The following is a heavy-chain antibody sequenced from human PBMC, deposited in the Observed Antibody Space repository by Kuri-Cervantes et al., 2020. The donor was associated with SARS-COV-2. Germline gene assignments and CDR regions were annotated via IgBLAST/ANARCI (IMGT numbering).Heavy chain of an antibody. J-gene: IGHJ6*02. CDR1: GFTFSSYG. D-gene: IGHD2-2*01. Sequence: GESLKISCAASGFTFSSYGMHWVRQAPGKGLEWVAVIWYDGSNKYYADSVKGRFTISRDNSKNTLYLQMNSLRAEDTAVYYCARGKKVPYYYGMDVWGQGTTVTGSS. CDR3: ARGKKVPYYYGMDV. CDR2: IWYDGSNK. V-gene: IGHV3-33*01.